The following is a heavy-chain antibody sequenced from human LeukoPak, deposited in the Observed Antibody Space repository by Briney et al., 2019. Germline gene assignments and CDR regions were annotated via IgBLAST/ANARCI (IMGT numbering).Heavy chain of an antibody. D-gene: IGHD4-23*01. J-gene: IGHJ3*02. V-gene: IGHV4-59*01. CDR3: ARELGGNSLAFDI. Sequence: SETLSLTCTVSGGSISSYYWSWIRQPPGKGLEWIGYIYYSGSTNYNPSLKSRVTISVDTSKNQSPLKLSSVTAADTAVYYCARELGGNSLAFDIWGQGTMVTVSS. CDR2: IYYSGST. CDR1: GGSISSYY.